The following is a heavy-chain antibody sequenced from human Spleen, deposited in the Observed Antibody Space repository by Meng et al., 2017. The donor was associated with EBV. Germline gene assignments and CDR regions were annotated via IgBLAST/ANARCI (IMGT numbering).Heavy chain of an antibody. CDR3: ATGISPAVPFDY. V-gene: IGHV4-4*02. J-gene: IGHJ4*02. Sequence: QGQVQASGPGLGKPSGTLSRTCAVSGGSISSSKWWTWVRQPPGKGLEWIGDIHHSGSTNYNPSLKSRVTISVDKSKNQVSLKLNSVTAADTAVYYCATGISPAVPFDYWGQGTLVTVSS. D-gene: IGHD6-13*01. CDR2: IHHSGST. CDR1: GGSISSSKW.